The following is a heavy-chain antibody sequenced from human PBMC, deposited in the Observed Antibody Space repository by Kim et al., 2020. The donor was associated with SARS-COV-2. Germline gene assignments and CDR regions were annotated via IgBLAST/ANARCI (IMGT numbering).Heavy chain of an antibody. CDR3: ARGGFSSSWRLDY. V-gene: IGHV1-69*01. J-gene: IGHJ4*02. D-gene: IGHD6-13*01. Sequence: NAQKFQGSITVTADDSTTTVYMELSSLRSDDTAVYFCARGGFSSSWRLDYWGQGTLVTVSS.